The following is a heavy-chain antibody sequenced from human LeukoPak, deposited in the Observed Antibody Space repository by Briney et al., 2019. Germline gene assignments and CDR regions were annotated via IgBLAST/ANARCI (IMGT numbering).Heavy chain of an antibody. D-gene: IGHD2-2*01. CDR1: GFTFRNYG. CDR3: AKDQALSLSSSRALDY. V-gene: IGHV3-33*06. J-gene: IGHJ4*02. CDR2: IWYDGSNK. Sequence: GGSLRLSCAASGFTFRNYGMHWVRQAPGKGLEWVALIWYDGSNKYYTDSVKGRFTISRDNSKNTLYLQMNSLRAEDTALYYCAKDQALSLSSSRALDYWGQGTLVTVSS.